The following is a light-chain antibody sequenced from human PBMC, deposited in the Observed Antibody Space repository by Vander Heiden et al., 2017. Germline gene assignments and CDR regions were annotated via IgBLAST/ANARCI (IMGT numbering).Light chain of an antibody. CDR3: QQRSNWPPLT. V-gene: IGKV3-11*01. Sequence: EIVLTQSPATLSLSPGERATLSCRASQSVDNYLVWFQQKPGQAPRLLIYDASTRATGIPARFSGSGSGTDFTLTISSLEPEDSAVYYCQQRSNWPPLTFGGGTKVEIK. CDR1: QSVDNY. CDR2: DAS. J-gene: IGKJ4*01.